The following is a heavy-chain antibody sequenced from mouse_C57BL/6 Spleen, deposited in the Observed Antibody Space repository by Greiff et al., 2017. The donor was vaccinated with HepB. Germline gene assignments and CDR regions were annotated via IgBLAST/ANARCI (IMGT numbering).Heavy chain of an antibody. J-gene: IGHJ3*01. CDR1: GYTFTSYW. V-gene: IGHV1-72*01. D-gene: IGHD2-4*01. CDR2: IDPYSGGT. Sequence: QVQLQQPGAELVKPGASVKLSCKASGYTFTSYWMHWVKQRPGRGLEWIGRIDPYSGGTKYNEKFKSKATLTVDKPSSTANMQLSILTSEDSAVYYCARSGDYDWFAYWGQGTLVTVSA. CDR3: ARSGDYDWFAY.